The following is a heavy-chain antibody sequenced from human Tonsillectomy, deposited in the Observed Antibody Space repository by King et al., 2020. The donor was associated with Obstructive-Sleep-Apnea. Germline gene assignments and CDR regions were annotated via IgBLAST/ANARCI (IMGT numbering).Heavy chain of an antibody. J-gene: IGHJ3*02. CDR2: IWYDGSKN. CDR1: GFTFSSHG. Sequence: VQLVESGGGVVQPGRSLRLSCAASGFTFSSHGFHWVRQAPGKGLEWVAAIWYDGSKNFYADSVKGRFTISRDNSRNTLFLQMNSLRVEDTAVYYCARDPQRTFAIWGQGKMVTVSS. V-gene: IGHV3-33*01. CDR3: ARDPQRTFAI.